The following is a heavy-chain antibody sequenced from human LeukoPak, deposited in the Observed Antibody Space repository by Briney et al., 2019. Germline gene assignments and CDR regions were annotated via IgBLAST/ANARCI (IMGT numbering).Heavy chain of an antibody. D-gene: IGHD6-19*01. Sequence: SETLSLTCTVSGGSISSYYWSWIRQPPGKGLEWIGYSYYSGSTNYNSSLKSRVTISVDTSKNQFSLKLSSVTAADTAVYYCARVPNPEAVAVNWFDPWGQGTLVTVSS. CDR3: ARVPNPEAVAVNWFDP. CDR2: SYYSGST. V-gene: IGHV4-59*12. J-gene: IGHJ5*02. CDR1: GGSISSYY.